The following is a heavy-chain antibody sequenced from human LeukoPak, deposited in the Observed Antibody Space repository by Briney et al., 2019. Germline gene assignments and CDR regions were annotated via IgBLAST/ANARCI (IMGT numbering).Heavy chain of an antibody. CDR2: INHSGSS. J-gene: IGHJ4*02. Sequence: SETLSLTCAVYGGSFSGYSWTWIRQPPGKGLEWIGEINHSGSSNYNPSLKSRVTISVDTSKNQFSLKLSSVTAADTAVYYCARGLYDSSGYYYGVLPDYWGQGTLVTVSS. CDR3: ARGLYDSSGYYYGVLPDY. CDR1: GGSFSGYS. V-gene: IGHV4-34*01. D-gene: IGHD3-22*01.